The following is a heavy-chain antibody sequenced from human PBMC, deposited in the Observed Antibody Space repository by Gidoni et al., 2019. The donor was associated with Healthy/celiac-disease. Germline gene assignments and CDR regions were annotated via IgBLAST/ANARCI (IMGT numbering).Heavy chain of an antibody. Sequence: QVQLVESGGGVVPPGRSLSLSCAASVFTFSSYAMHWVRQAPGKGLEWVAVISYDGSNKYYADSVKGRFNISRDNSKNTLYLQMNSLRAEDTAVYYCARDQTPYADSNPLFDYWGQGTLVTVSS. CDR1: VFTFSSYA. V-gene: IGHV3-30-3*01. CDR2: ISYDGSNK. CDR3: ARDQTPYADSNPLFDY. J-gene: IGHJ4*02. D-gene: IGHD3-22*01.